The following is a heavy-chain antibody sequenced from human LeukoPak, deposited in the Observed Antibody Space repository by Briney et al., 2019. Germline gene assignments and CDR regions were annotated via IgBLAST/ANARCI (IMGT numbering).Heavy chain of an antibody. CDR2: LYSSGST. CDR3: VRQFDY. CDR1: GGSISGSSHY. J-gene: IGHJ4*02. Sequence: PSETLSLTCTVSGGSISGSSHYWVWIRQSPGKGLEWIGNLYSSGSTYYNPSLQSRVTISVDTSKNQFSLSLTSVTAADTAVYYCVRQFDYCGQRILVTVSS. V-gene: IGHV4-39*01.